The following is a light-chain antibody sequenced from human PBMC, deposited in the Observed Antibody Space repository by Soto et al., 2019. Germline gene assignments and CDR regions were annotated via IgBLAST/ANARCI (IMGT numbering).Light chain of an antibody. Sequence: DIQMTQSPSTLSASVGDRVTITCRASQSISSWLAWYQQKPGKAPKLLIYDASSLESGVPSRFSGSGSGTDFTLTISSLQPDDFAAYYCQQYNSYPLTFGPGTQVDIK. V-gene: IGKV1-5*01. CDR2: DAS. CDR3: QQYNSYPLT. J-gene: IGKJ3*01. CDR1: QSISSW.